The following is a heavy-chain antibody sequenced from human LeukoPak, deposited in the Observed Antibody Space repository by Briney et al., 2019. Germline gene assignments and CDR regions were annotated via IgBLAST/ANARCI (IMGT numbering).Heavy chain of an antibody. CDR1: GLAFSAYK. Sequence: GGSLRLSCAASGLAFSAYKMHWVRQAPRKGLVWVSRISTDGYTTDYADFVQGRFTASRDNTKNTWSLEMNSLRAEDTAVYYCVVGGGPGYWGQGTLVTVSS. CDR3: VVGGGPGY. J-gene: IGHJ4*02. V-gene: IGHV3-74*01. D-gene: IGHD2-15*01. CDR2: ISTDGYTT.